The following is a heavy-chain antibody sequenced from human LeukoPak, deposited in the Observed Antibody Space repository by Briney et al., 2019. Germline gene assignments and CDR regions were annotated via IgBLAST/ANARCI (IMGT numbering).Heavy chain of an antibody. D-gene: IGHD1-26*01. CDR2: INHSGST. V-gene: IGHV4-34*01. CDR3: ARSGTSEAYFDY. CDR1: GGSFSGYY. J-gene: IGHJ4*02. Sequence: SETLSLTCAVYGGSFSGYYWSWIRQPPGKGLEWIGEINHSGSTSYNPSLKSRVSISVDTSKNQFSLKLSSVTAADTAVYYCARSGTSEAYFDYWGQGTLVTVSS.